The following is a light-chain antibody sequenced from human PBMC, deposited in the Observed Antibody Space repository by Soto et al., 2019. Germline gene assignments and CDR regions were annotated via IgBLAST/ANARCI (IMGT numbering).Light chain of an antibody. CDR1: RSDVGGYNY. J-gene: IGLJ2*01. V-gene: IGLV2-14*01. Sequence: QSALTQPASVSGSPGQSITISCTGTRSDVGGYNYVSWYQQHPGKAPKLMIYDVSNRPSGVSNRFSGSKSGNTASLTISGLQAENEADYYCNSYTSNNTVVFGGGTKVTVL. CDR2: DVS. CDR3: NSYTSNNTVV.